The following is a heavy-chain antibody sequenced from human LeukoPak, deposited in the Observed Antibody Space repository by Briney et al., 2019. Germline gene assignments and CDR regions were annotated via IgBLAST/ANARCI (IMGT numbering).Heavy chain of an antibody. CDR2: IYHSGST. CDR3: ARDDTGYSSGWSKDFDY. J-gene: IGHJ4*02. Sequence: SETLSLTCAVYGGSFSGYYWSWIRQPPGKGLEWIGIIYHSGSTYYNPSLKSRVTISVDTSKNQFSLKLSSVTTADTAVYYCARDDTGYSSGWSKDFDYWGQGTLVTVSS. D-gene: IGHD6-19*01. V-gene: IGHV4-34*01. CDR1: GGSFSGYY.